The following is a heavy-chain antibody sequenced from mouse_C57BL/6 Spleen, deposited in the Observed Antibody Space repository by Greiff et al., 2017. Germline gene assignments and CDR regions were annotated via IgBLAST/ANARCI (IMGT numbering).Heavy chain of an antibody. CDR3: ARRGTMVTTGFDY. D-gene: IGHD2-2*01. CDR2: IDPSDSYT. V-gene: IGHV1-69*01. Sequence: QVHVKQPGAELVMPGASVKLSCKASGYTFTSYWMHWVKQRPGQGLEWIGEIDPSDSYTNYNQKFKGKSTLTVDKSSSTAYMQLSSLTSEDSAVYYCARRGTMVTTGFDYWGQGTTLTVSS. J-gene: IGHJ2*01. CDR1: GYTFTSYW.